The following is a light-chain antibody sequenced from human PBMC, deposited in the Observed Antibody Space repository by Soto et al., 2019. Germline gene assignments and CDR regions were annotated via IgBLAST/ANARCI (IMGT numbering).Light chain of an antibody. CDR2: GAS. J-gene: IGKJ5*01. CDR3: QQYTGPPTT. CDR1: QSVSSSY. Sequence: EIVLTQAPGTLSLSPGERNTLYCRASQSVSSSYLAWYQQKPGQAPRLLIYGASTRAAGIQDRFSGSGSGTDFPLTITRLEPEDSAVYFCQQYTGPPTTFGQGTGLEI. V-gene: IGKV3-20*01.